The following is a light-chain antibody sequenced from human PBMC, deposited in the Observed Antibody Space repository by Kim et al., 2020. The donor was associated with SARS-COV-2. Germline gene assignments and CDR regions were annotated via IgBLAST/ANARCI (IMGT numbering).Light chain of an antibody. CDR1: QSVSTY. CDR3: QQRSNWPPT. J-gene: IGKJ4*01. V-gene: IGKV3-11*01. CDR2: DAS. Sequence: DIVLTQFPATLSLSPGERATLSCRASQSVSTYLAWYQHKPGQAPRLLIHDASNRATGIPPRFSGSGSGTDFTLTISSLEPEDFAIYYCQQRSNWPPTFGGGPSWRS.